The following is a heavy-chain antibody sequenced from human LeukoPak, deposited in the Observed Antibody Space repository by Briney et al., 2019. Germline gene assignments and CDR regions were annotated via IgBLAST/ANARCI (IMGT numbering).Heavy chain of an antibody. CDR1: GFSFSNAW. V-gene: IGHV4-34*01. CDR2: INHSGST. J-gene: IGHJ4*02. CDR3: ARAGGWYFDY. D-gene: IGHD6-19*01. Sequence: GSLRLSCAASGFSFSNAWMSWIRQPPGKGLEWIGEINHSGSTNYNTSLKSRVTISVDTSKNQFSLKLSSVTAADTAVYYCARAGGWYFDYWGQGTLVTVSS.